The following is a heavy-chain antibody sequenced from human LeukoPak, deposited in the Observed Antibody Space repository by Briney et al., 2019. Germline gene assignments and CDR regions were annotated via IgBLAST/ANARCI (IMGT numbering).Heavy chain of an antibody. D-gene: IGHD3-22*01. Sequence: PGGSLRLSCAASGLTFSSYSMNGVRQAPGKGLEWVSYISSSSSTIYYADSVKGRFTISRDNAKNSLYLQMNSLRAEDTAVYYCARDGPLLPYYYDSSGVDYWGQGTLVTVSS. CDR3: ARDGPLLPYYYDSSGVDY. V-gene: IGHV3-48*04. CDR1: GLTFSSYS. J-gene: IGHJ4*02. CDR2: ISSSSSTI.